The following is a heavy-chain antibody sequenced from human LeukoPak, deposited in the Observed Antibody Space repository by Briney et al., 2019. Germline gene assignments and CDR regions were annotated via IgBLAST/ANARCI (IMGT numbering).Heavy chain of an antibody. J-gene: IGHJ4*02. CDR3: TRRKTFDY. CDR2: IYSGGST. Sequence: GGSLRLSCAVSGFTVSSNYMSWVRQAPGKGLEWVSIIYSGGSTYYADSVKGRFTISRDNSKNTLYLQMNSLKTEDTAVYYCTRRKTFDYWGQGTLVTVSS. V-gene: IGHV3-66*01. CDR1: GFTVSSNY.